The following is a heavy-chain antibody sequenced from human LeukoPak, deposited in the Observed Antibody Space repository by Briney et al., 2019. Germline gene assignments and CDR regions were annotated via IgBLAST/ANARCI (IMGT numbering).Heavy chain of an antibody. Sequence: PSETLSLTCTVSGGSVSSYYWSWIRQPPGKGLEWIGYVYYSGSTNYNPSLKSRVTISVDTSKNQFSLRLSSVTAADTAVYYCARERRDGYKVYFDYWGQGTLVTVSS. CDR3: ARERRDGYKVYFDY. CDR2: VYYSGST. V-gene: IGHV4-59*02. J-gene: IGHJ4*02. D-gene: IGHD5-24*01. CDR1: GGSVSSYY.